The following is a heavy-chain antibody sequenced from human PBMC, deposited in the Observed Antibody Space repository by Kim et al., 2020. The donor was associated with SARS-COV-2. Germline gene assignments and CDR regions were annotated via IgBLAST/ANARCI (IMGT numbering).Heavy chain of an antibody. CDR1: GGSISSSSYY. J-gene: IGHJ2*01. V-gene: IGHV4-39*01. CDR2: IYYSGST. Sequence: SETLSLTCTVSGGSISSSSYYWGWIRQPPGKGLEWIGSIYYSGSTYYNPSLKSRVTISVDTSKNQFSLKLSSVTAADTAVYYCARNGGAVYWYFDLWGRGTLVTVSS. D-gene: IGHD3-16*01. CDR3: ARNGGAVYWYFDL.